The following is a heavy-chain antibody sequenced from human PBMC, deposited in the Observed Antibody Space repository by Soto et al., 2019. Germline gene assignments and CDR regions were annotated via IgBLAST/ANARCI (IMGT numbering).Heavy chain of an antibody. CDR2: IIPIFGTA. CDR1: GGTFSSYA. J-gene: IGHJ3*02. Sequence: VQLVQSGAEVKKPGSWVKVSCKASGGTFSSYAISWVRQAPGQVLEWMGGIIPIFGTANYAQKFQGRVTISADESTSTAYMELSSLSSEDTAVYYCAIGPTRYFDWYSAFDIWGQGTMVTVSS. D-gene: IGHD3-9*01. V-gene: IGHV1-69*01. CDR3: AIGPTRYFDWYSAFDI.